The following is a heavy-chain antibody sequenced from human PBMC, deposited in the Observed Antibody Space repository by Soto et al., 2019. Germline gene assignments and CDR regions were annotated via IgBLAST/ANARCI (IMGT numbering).Heavy chain of an antibody. V-gene: IGHV4-59*01. Sequence: SETLSLTCTVSGGSMSGNYWSWIRQTPGKGLEWIGYIYYTGTTNYNASLKSRVTLSVDTSKNQFSLKLTSVTAADTAVYFCERGGWYVDYWGQGTLVTVSS. CDR2: IYYTGTT. D-gene: IGHD6-19*01. CDR1: GGSMSGNY. CDR3: ERGGWYVDY. J-gene: IGHJ4*02.